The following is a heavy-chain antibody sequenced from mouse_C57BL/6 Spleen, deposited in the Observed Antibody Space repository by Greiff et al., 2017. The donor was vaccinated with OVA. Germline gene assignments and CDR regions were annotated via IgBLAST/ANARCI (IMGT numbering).Heavy chain of an antibody. CDR1: GYTFTDYE. D-gene: IGHD1-1*01. CDR2: IDPETGGT. Sequence: QVQLQQSGAELVRPGASVTLSCKASGYTFTDYEMHWVKQTPVHGLEWIGAIDPETGGTAYNQKFKGKAILTADKSSSTAYMGLRRLTSEDSAVYYCTRLGHYYGSSYGDFDVWGTGTTVTVSS. V-gene: IGHV1-15*01. CDR3: TRLGHYYGSSYGDFDV. J-gene: IGHJ1*03.